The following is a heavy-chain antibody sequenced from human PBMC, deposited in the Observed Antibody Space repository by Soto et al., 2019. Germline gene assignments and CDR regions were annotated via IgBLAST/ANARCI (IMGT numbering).Heavy chain of an antibody. J-gene: IGHJ4*02. CDR2: INHSGSN. CDR3: ARRSPGSVVVPSAIYY. CDR1: GGSFSGYY. D-gene: IGHD2-2*01. V-gene: IGHV4-34*01. Sequence: QVQLQQWGAGLVKPSETLSLTCAVYGGSFSGYYWSWIREPPGKGLERIGEINHSGSNNYNPSLNSRVTISVDTSPNQFSLKLSSVTAANTAVYYCARRSPGSVVVPSAIYYWGQGTLVTVAS.